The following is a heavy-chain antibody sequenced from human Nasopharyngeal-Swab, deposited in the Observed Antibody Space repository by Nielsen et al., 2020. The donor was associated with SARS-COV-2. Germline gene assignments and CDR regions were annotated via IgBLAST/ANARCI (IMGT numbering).Heavy chain of an antibody. CDR1: GGSISSYY. D-gene: IGHD4-11*01. CDR3: ARDDSNSNAFDI. J-gene: IGHJ3*02. V-gene: IGHV4-59*01. CDR2: IYYRGST. Sequence: SETLSLTCTVAGGSISSYYWNWIRQPPGKVLEWIGYIYYRGSTNYNPSLKSRVTISVDTSKNQFSLKLTSVTAADTAVYYCARDDSNSNAFDIWGQGTMVTVSS.